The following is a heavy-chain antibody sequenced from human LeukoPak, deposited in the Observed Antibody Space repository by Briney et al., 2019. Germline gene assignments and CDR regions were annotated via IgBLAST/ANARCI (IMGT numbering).Heavy chain of an antibody. CDR1: GFPFNTYA. Sequence: GGSLRLSCAASGFPFNTYAMSWVRQAPGKGLEWVSVIRPTGTNTYYASSVKGRFTISRDDSKTTLYLQMSSLRAEDTAIYYCARGRDGELDYWGQGTLVTVSS. V-gene: IGHV3-23*01. CDR3: ARGRDGELDY. D-gene: IGHD1-7*01. J-gene: IGHJ4*02. CDR2: IRPTGTNT.